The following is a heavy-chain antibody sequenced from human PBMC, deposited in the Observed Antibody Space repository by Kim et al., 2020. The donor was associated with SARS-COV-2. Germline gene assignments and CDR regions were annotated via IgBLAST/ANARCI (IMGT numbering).Heavy chain of an antibody. CDR3: ARESWFGL. V-gene: IGHV3-30*01. J-gene: IGHJ5*02. Sequence: DGSNKYYADSVKGRFTISRDNSKNTLYLQMNSRGAEDTAVYYWARESWFGLWGQGTLVTVSS. CDR2: DGSNK.